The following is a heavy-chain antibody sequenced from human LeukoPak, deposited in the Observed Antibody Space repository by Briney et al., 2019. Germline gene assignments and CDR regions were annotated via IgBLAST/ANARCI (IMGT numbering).Heavy chain of an antibody. D-gene: IGHD3-9*01. J-gene: IGHJ4*02. CDR2: INPSGGST. Sequence: ASVKVSCKASGYTFTSYYMHWVRQAPGQGLEWMGIINPSGGSTSYAQKFQGRVTMARDMSTSTVYMELSSLRSEDTAVYYCARVPYDILTCRPAEFDYWGQGTLVTVSS. CDR3: ARVPYDILTCRPAEFDY. CDR1: GYTFTSYY. V-gene: IGHV1-46*01.